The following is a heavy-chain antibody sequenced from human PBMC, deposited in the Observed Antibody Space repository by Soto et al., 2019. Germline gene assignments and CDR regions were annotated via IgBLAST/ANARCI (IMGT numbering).Heavy chain of an antibody. CDR1: GGSISSSSYY. Sequence: SETLSLTCTVSGGSISSSSYYWGWIRQPPGKGLEWIGSIYYSGSTYYNPSLKSRVTISVDTSKNQFSLKLSSVTAADTAVYYCASSGWWYFDYRGQGTLVTVSS. J-gene: IGHJ4*02. CDR2: IYYSGST. V-gene: IGHV4-39*01. CDR3: ASSGWWYFDY. D-gene: IGHD6-19*01.